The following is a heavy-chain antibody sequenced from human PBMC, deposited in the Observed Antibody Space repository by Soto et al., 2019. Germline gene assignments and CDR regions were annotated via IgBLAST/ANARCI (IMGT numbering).Heavy chain of an antibody. J-gene: IGHJ4*02. D-gene: IGHD3-10*01. CDR1: GGSISSSSYY. V-gene: IGHV4-39*01. CDR3: AKGELWFAY. Sequence: SEALSLTCTVSGGSISSSSYYWGWIRQPPGKGLEWIGSIYYSGSTYYNPSLKSRVTISVDTSKNQFSLKLSSVTAADTAVYYCAKGELWFAYWGQGTRVTSPQ. CDR2: IYYSGST.